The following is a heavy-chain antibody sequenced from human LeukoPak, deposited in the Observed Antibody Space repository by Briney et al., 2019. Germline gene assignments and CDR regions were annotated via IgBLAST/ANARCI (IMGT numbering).Heavy chain of an antibody. CDR1: GFTFSSYD. V-gene: IGHV3-30*02. J-gene: IGHJ3*02. D-gene: IGHD3-9*01. CDR3: AKCDSFDYSGAFDI. CDR2: IRYDGSNK. Sequence: GGSLRLSCAASGFTFSSYDMHWVRQAPGKGLEWVAFIRYDGSNKYYADSVKGRFTISRDNSKNTLYLQMNSLRAEDTAVYYCAKCDSFDYSGAFDIWGQGTMVTVSS.